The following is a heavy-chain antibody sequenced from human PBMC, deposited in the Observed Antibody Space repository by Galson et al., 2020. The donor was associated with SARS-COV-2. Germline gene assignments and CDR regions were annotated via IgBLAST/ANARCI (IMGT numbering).Heavy chain of an antibody. J-gene: IGHJ4*02. D-gene: IGHD6-13*01. V-gene: IGHV4-59*13. CDR2: IYYSGST. CDR3: ARDDSSSWVGPVDY. CDR1: GGSISSYY. Sequence: SETLSLTCTVSGGSISSYYWSWIRQPPGKGLEWIGYIYYSGSTNYNPSLKSRVTISVDTSKNQFSLKLSSVTAADTAVYYCARDDSSSWVGPVDYWGQGTLVTVSS.